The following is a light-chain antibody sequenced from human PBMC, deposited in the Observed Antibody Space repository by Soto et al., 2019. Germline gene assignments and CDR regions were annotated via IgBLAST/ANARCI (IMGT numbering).Light chain of an antibody. V-gene: IGKV3-15*01. CDR2: GAS. CDR3: QQYNNWPRT. Sequence: EIVMTQSPATLSVSPGERATLSCRASQSVSSNLAWYQQKPGQAPGLLIYGASTSATGIPARFSGSGSGTEFTLTISSLQSEDFAVYYCQQYNNWPRTFGQGTKVEIK. CDR1: QSVSSN. J-gene: IGKJ1*01.